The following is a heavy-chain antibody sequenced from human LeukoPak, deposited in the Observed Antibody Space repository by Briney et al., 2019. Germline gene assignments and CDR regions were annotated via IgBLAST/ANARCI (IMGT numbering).Heavy chain of an antibody. J-gene: IGHJ4*02. D-gene: IGHD6-13*01. CDR2: IYTSGST. V-gene: IGHV4-4*07. CDR1: GGSISSNY. Sequence: SETLSLTCTVSGGSISSNYWSRIRQPAGKGLEWIGRIYTSGSTNYSPSLKSRVTLSVDTSRNQFSLRLSSVTAADTAVYYCARDGRGYASSWYFDLWGQGTLVTVSS. CDR3: ARDGRGYASSWYFDL.